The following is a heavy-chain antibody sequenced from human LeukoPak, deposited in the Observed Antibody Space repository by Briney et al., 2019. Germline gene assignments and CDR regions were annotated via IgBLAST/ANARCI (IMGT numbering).Heavy chain of an antibody. V-gene: IGHV1-2*06. CDR1: GYTFTDYY. Sequence: ASVKVSRKASGYTFTDYYIHWVRQAPGQGLEWMGRINPNSGGTNYAQKFQGRVTMTRDTSITTAYMELSSLRSNDAAGYYCARGLPGSFDPWGQGALVTVSS. CDR2: INPNSGGT. D-gene: IGHD1-1*01. J-gene: IGHJ5*02. CDR3: ARGLPGSFDP.